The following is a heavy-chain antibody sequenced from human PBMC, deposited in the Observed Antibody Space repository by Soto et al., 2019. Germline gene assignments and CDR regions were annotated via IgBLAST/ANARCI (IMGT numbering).Heavy chain of an antibody. V-gene: IGHV5-10-1*01. CDR1: GYSFTSYW. Sequence: GESLKISCKGSGYSFTSYWISWVRQMPGKGLEWMGRIDPSDSYTNYSPSFQGHVTISADKSISTAYLQWSSLKASDTAMYYCARHGNRIAAAGTPNWFDPRGQGTLVTVSS. D-gene: IGHD6-13*01. CDR3: ARHGNRIAAAGTPNWFDP. CDR2: IDPSDSYT. J-gene: IGHJ5*02.